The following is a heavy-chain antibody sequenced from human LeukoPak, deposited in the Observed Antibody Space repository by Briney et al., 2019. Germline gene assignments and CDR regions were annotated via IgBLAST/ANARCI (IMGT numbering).Heavy chain of an antibody. CDR1: GASISSYY. CDR3: ARDDVDTPPFDY. D-gene: IGHD5-18*01. CDR2: IYVSGTS. Sequence: SETLSLTCTVSGASISSYYWSWIRQPAGKGLEWIGRIYVSGTSVYNPSLKSRVSMPVDTSKNQLSLRLRSVTAADTAVYYCARDDVDTPPFDYLGQGTLVIVSS. V-gene: IGHV4-4*07. J-gene: IGHJ4*02.